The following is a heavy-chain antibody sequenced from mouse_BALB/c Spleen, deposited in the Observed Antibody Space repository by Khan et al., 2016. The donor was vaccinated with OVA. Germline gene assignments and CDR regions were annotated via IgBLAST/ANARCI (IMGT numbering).Heavy chain of an antibody. J-gene: IGHJ4*01. Sequence: EVQLVETGPGLVKPSQSLSLTCTVTGYSITSGYAWNWIRQFPGNKLEWMGYISYSGSTSYNPSLRSRISITRDTSKNQFFLQLNSVTNEDTATYYCARKNYYGYAMDYWGQGTSVTVSS. V-gene: IGHV3-2*02. CDR3: ARKNYYGYAMDY. D-gene: IGHD1-1*01. CDR1: GYSITSGYA. CDR2: ISYSGST.